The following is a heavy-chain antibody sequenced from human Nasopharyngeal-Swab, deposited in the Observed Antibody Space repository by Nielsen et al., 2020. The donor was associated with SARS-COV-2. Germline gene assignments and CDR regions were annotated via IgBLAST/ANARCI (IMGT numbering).Heavy chain of an antibody. D-gene: IGHD5-18*01. CDR2: ISYDESNK. CDR1: GFTVSSNY. Sequence: GESLKISCAASGFTVSSNYMSWVRQAPGKGLEWVAVISYDESNKYYADSVKGRFTISRDNSKNTLYLQMNSLRAEDTAVYYCARAGGGYSYADYWGQGTLVTVSS. V-gene: IGHV3-30-3*01. J-gene: IGHJ4*02. CDR3: ARAGGGYSYADY.